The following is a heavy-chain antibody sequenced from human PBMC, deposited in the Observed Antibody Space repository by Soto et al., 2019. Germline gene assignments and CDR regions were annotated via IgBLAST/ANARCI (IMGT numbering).Heavy chain of an antibody. CDR3: ARASATSGYYY. J-gene: IGHJ4*02. CDR2: ILPVFDEL. CDR1: GGTFKNYA. Sequence: QVQLVQSESEVKKPGSSVKVSCKVSGGTFKNYAISWVRRAPGQGLEWVGGILPVFDELNYAPKLQGRVTITAEEVTRTAHLELGRLTSEDTAVYFCARASATSGYYYWGQGTLVTVSS. D-gene: IGHD3-22*01. V-gene: IGHV1-69*01.